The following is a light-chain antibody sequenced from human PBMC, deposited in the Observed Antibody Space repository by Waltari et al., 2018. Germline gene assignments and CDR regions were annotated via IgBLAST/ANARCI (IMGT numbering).Light chain of an antibody. CDR3: QQRNSYPFT. J-gene: IGKJ3*01. V-gene: IGKV1-13*02. CDR2: GAS. Sequence: IQMTQSPSSLSASVGDKVTITCRASQGISNALAWYQQKPGKAPKLLIYGASNMKSGVPSRCRGSGSGTDFTLTISSLQPEDFAVYYCQQRNSYPFTFGPGTKLDIK. CDR1: QGISNA.